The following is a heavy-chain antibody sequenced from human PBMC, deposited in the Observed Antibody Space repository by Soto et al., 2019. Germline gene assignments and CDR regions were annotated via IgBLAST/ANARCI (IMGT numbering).Heavy chain of an antibody. Sequence: QITLKESGPTLVKPTQTLTLTCTFSGFSLYTSGVGVGWIRKPPGKALEWLALIYWNDDKRYSPSLPSRLTITKDTSKNQVVLTMTNMDPVDTATYSCAHLGPNSRIAQGYFDYWGQGTLVTVSS. CDR3: AHLGPNSRIAQGYFDY. CDR1: GFSLYTSGVG. CDR2: IYWNDDK. D-gene: IGHD6-13*01. V-gene: IGHV2-5*01. J-gene: IGHJ4*02.